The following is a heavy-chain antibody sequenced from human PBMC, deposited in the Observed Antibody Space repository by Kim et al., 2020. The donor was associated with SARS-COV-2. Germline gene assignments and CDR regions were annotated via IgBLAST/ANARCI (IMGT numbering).Heavy chain of an antibody. Sequence: GGSLRLSCAASGFTFSSYAMHWVRQAPGKGLEWVAVISYDGSNKYYADSVKGRFTISRDNSKNTLYLQMNSLRAEDTAVYYCARTYYRDCSSTSCHFDYWGQGTLVTVSS. CDR2: ISYDGSNK. J-gene: IGHJ4*02. CDR1: GFTFSSYA. D-gene: IGHD2-2*01. CDR3: ARTYYRDCSSTSCHFDY. V-gene: IGHV3-30-3*01.